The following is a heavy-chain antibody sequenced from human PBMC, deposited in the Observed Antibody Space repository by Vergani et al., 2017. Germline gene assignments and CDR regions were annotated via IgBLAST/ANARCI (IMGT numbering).Heavy chain of an antibody. Sequence: QVQLQESGPGLVKPSETLSLTCTVSGYSISSGYYWGWIRQPPGKGLEWIGSIYHSGSTYYNPSLKSRVTISVDTSKNQCSLKLSSVTAADTAVYYCARVDYGDYGVFDYWGQGTLVTVSS. D-gene: IGHD4-17*01. V-gene: IGHV4-38-2*02. J-gene: IGHJ4*02. CDR2: IYHSGST. CDR1: GYSISSGYY. CDR3: ARVDYGDYGVFDY.